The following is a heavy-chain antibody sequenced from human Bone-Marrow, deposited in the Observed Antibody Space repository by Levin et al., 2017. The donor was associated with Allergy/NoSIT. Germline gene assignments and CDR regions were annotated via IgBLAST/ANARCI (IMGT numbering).Heavy chain of an antibody. J-gene: IGHJ4*02. Sequence: PSQTLSLTCAVSGGSISSSNWWSWVRQPPGKGLEWIGEIYHSGSTNYNPSLKSRVTISVDKSKNQFSLKLSSVTAADTAVYYCASTVEAYCSGGSCYSAGNYFDYWGQGTLVTVSS. CDR2: IYHSGST. D-gene: IGHD2-15*01. V-gene: IGHV4-4*02. CDR3: ASTVEAYCSGGSCYSAGNYFDY. CDR1: GGSISSSNW.